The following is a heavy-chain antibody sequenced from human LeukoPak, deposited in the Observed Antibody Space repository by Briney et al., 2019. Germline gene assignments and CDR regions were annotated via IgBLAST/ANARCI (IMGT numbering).Heavy chain of an antibody. CDR1: GGSINSYY. CDR2: IYRTGST. J-gene: IGHJ5*02. V-gene: IGHV4-4*07. Sequence: SETLSLTCTVSGGSINSYYWSWIRQPAGKGLEWIGRIYRTGSTNYNPSLKSRVTMSVDTSKNQFSLKLNSVTAADTAVYYCARLAGITIFGVVTPSNWFDPWGQGTLVTVSS. CDR3: ARLAGITIFGVVTPSNWFDP. D-gene: IGHD3-3*01.